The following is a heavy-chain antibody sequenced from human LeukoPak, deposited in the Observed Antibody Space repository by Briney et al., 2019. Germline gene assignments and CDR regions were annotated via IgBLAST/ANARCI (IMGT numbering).Heavy chain of an antibody. CDR1: GGSISGSIRSYY. D-gene: IGHD5-12*01. V-gene: IGHV4-4*09. CDR2: ISSSGSV. J-gene: IGHJ4*02. Sequence: SEPLSLTCTVSGGSISGSIRSYYWSWLRQPPGKGLEWIGYISSSGSVNDNPSLRSRVTISVDTSKNQFFLNLSSVSAADTAVYYCARIPLGYSGAYYFDYWGQGTLVTVSP. CDR3: ARIPLGYSGAYYFDY.